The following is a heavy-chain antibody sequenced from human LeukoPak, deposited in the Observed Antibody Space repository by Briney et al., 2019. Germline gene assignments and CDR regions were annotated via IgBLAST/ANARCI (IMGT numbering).Heavy chain of an antibody. CDR1: GVNVSTRY. J-gene: IGHJ4*02. V-gene: IGHV3-53*01. CDR3: ARPASGGLSEDY. Sequence: GGSLRLSCAAPGVNVSTRYMSCVRHAPGEGLEWVSLIYSGGTIYYADSVKGRFTISRDNSKNMLYLQMNSLRADDTAVYYCARPASGGLSEDYWGQGTLVTVSS. D-gene: IGHD3-10*01. CDR2: IYSGGTI.